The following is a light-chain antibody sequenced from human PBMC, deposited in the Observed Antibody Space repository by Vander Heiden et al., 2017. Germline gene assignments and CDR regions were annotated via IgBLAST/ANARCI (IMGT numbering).Light chain of an antibody. V-gene: IGLV3-1*01. CDR3: QAWDSSVVV. CDR1: KLGDKY. Sequence: SYELTQQPSGSVPPGQTASITCSGDKLGDKYACWYQQKPGQSPVLVIYQDSKRPSGIPERFSGSNSGNTATLTISGTQAMDEADYYCQAWDSSVVVFGGGTKLTVL. CDR2: QDS. J-gene: IGLJ2*01.